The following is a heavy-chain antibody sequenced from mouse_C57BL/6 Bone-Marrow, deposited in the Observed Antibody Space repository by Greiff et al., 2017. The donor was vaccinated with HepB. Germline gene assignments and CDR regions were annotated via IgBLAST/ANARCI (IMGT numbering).Heavy chain of an antibody. CDR3: ARSFYYSNYGYFDV. Sequence: EVKLLESGPGLAKPSQTLSFTCSVTGFSITSDYWNWIRKFPGNKLEYMGYISYSGCTYYNPSLKSRISITRDTSKNQYYLQLNSVTTEDTATYYCARSFYYSNYGYFDVWGTGTTVTVSS. V-gene: IGHV3-8*01. CDR2: ISYSGCT. CDR1: GFSITSDY. J-gene: IGHJ1*03. D-gene: IGHD2-5*01.